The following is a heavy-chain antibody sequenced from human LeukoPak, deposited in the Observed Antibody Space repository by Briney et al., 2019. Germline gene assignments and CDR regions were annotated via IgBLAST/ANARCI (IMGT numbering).Heavy chain of an antibody. V-gene: IGHV3-7*01. CDR2: IKEDGTEK. CDR3: ARSPAGDAWPPAYYMDV. D-gene: IGHD3-10*01. J-gene: IGHJ6*03. CDR1: EFSFSTYW. Sequence: GGSLRLSCAASEFSFSTYWMSWVRQAPGKVLEWVANIKEDGTEKYYVGSVKGRFTISRDNAKKSLYLQMNSLRDDDTAVYFCARSPAGDAWPPAYYMDVWGKGTTVTVSS.